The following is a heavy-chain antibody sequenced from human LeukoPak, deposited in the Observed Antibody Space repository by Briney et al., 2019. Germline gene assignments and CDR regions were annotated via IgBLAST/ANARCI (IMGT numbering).Heavy chain of an antibody. CDR3: ARDWGASSSSWPYYFDY. Sequence: SETLSLTCTVSGGSISSSSYYWGWIRQPPGKGLEWIGSIYYSGNTYRNPSLKSRVTISIDTSKNQFSLNLSSVTAADTAVYCCARDWGASSSSWPYYFDYWGQGTLVTVSS. CDR2: IYYSGNT. D-gene: IGHD6-13*01. J-gene: IGHJ4*02. CDR1: GGSISSSSYY. V-gene: IGHV4-39*07.